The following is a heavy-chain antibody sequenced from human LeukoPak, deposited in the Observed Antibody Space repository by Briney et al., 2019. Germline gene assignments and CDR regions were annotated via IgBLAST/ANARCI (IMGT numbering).Heavy chain of an antibody. CDR2: IYYSGST. CDR3: ARSRSHDPYFDY. J-gene: IGHJ4*02. Sequence: SETLSLTCTVSGGSISSYYWSWIRQPPGKGLEWIGYIYYSGSTNYNPSLKSRVTISVDTSKNQFSLKLSSVTAADTAVYCCARSRSHDPYFDYWGQGTLVTVSS. D-gene: IGHD1-1*01. CDR1: GGSISSYY. V-gene: IGHV4-59*01.